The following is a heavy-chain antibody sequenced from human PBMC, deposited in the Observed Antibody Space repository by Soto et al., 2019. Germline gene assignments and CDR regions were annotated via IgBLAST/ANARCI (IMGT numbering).Heavy chain of an antibody. Sequence: GESLKISCAASGFTFSNYIMHWVRQAPGKGLEWVAIILHDGNNKYYADSVKGRFTISRDDSKNTLYLQMNSLRTEDTAIYYCARDDEGGSYCDLGYWGQGTLVTVSS. V-gene: IGHV3-30-3*01. J-gene: IGHJ4*02. CDR2: ILHDGNNK. CDR1: GFTFSNYI. CDR3: ARDDEGGSYCDLGY. D-gene: IGHD3-10*01.